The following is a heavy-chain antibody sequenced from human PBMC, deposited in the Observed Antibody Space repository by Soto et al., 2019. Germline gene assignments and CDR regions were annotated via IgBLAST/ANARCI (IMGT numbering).Heavy chain of an antibody. D-gene: IGHD6-19*01. Sequence: GGSLRLSCSASGLTFSGHAMGWVRQAPGKGLEWVSAIIADGGRAYYAESVKGRFTMSRDNSKNTLSLQMNTLRAEDTAVYYCAKGKMEQWLVGGYFDNWGPGTQVTVS. CDR2: IIADGGRA. V-gene: IGHV3-23*01. J-gene: IGHJ4*02. CDR3: AKGKMEQWLVGGYFDN. CDR1: GLTFSGHA.